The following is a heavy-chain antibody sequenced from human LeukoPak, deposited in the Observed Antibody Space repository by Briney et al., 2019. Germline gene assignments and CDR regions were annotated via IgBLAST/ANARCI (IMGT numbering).Heavy chain of an antibody. V-gene: IGHV4-34*01. Sequence: SETLSLTCAVYGGSFSGYHWSWIRQPPGKGLEWIGEINHSGSTNYNPSLKSRVTISVDTSKNQFSLKLSSVTAADTAVYYCARALGRGYSYGTWGQGTLVTVS. CDR3: ARALGRGYSYGT. CDR2: INHSGST. CDR1: GGSFSGYH. D-gene: IGHD5-18*01. J-gene: IGHJ5*02.